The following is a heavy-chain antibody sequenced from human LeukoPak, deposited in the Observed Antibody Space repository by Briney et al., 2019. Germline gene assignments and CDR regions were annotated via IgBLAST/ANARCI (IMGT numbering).Heavy chain of an antibody. J-gene: IGHJ6*03. V-gene: IGHV5-51*01. CDR1: GYSFTSYW. CDR3: ARHVTATSYYYYMDV. D-gene: IGHD2-21*02. Sequence: GESLKIPCKGSGYSFTSYWIGWVRQMPGKGLEWMGIIYPGDSDTRYSPPFQGQVTISADKSISTAYLQWSSLKASDTAMYYCARHVTATSYYYYMDVWGKGTTVTVSS. CDR2: IYPGDSDT.